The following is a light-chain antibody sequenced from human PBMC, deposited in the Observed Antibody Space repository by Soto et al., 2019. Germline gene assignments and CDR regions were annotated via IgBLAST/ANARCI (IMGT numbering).Light chain of an antibody. CDR3: QQYNNWPLT. J-gene: IGKJ4*01. CDR2: DAS. V-gene: IGKV3-15*01. CDR1: QSVSSN. Sequence: EIVMTQSPATLSVSPGEGATLSCRASQSVSSNLAWYQQKPGQAPRLLISDASTRATGLPARFSGSGSGTEFTLTISSLQSADFAVYYCQQYNNWPLTFGGGTTVEIK.